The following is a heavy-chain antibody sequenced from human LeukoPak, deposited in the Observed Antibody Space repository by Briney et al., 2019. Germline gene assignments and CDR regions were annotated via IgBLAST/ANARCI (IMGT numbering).Heavy chain of an antibody. CDR3: ARGRVLLWFGENRNWFDP. D-gene: IGHD3-10*01. V-gene: IGHV1-8*01. CDR2: MSPNSGNT. Sequence: ASVKVSCKASGYTFTSYDINWVRQATGQGLEWMGWMSPNSGNTGYAQKFQGRVTMTRNTSISTAYMELSSLRSEDTAVYYCARGRVLLWFGENRNWFDPWGQGTLVTVSS. J-gene: IGHJ5*02. CDR1: GYTFTSYD.